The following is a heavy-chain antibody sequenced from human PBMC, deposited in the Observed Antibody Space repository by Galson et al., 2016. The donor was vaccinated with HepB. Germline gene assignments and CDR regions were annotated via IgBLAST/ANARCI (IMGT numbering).Heavy chain of an antibody. CDR3: VHSHMDV. Sequence: PALVKPTQTLTLTCTFSGFSLSTSGVGVGWIRQPPGKALEWLALIYWDDDKRYSPSLKSRLTTTKDTSQNQVVLRMTNMDPVDTATYYCVHSHMDVWGQGTTVTVSS. J-gene: IGHJ6*02. CDR2: IYWDDDK. V-gene: IGHV2-5*02. CDR1: GFSLSTSGVG.